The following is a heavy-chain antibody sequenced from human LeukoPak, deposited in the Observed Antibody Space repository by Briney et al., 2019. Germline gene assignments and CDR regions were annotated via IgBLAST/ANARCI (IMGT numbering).Heavy chain of an antibody. J-gene: IGHJ6*03. CDR3: ARDPGGRPYYYYYYMDV. CDR1: GYTFTGYY. Sequence: GASVKVSCKASGYTFTGYYMHWVRQAPGQGLEWMGWINPNSGGTNYAQKFQGRVTMTRDTSISTAYMELSRLRSDDTAVYYCARDPGGRPYYYYYYMDVWGKGTTVTISS. CDR2: INPNSGGT. D-gene: IGHD3-10*01. V-gene: IGHV1-2*02.